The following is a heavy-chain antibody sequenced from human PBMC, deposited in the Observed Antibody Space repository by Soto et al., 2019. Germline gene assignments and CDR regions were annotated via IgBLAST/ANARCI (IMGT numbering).Heavy chain of an antibody. J-gene: IGHJ5*02. V-gene: IGHV3-33*01. CDR2: IWFDGRNK. CDR1: GFTISTYG. D-gene: IGHD6-13*01. Sequence: QVQLVDSGGGVVQPGTSLRLSCAASGFTISTYGMHWVRQAPGKGLEWVAVIWFDGRNKYYADSVKGRFTISRDTSKNTLYLQMNSLRVEDTAVYYCAGAAAVGWCDPWGQGTLVTVSS. CDR3: AGAAAVGWCDP.